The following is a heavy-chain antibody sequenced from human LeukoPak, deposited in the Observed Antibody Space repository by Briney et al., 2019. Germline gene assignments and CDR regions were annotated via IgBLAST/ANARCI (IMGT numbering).Heavy chain of an antibody. D-gene: IGHD3-22*01. J-gene: IGHJ4*02. Sequence: SSETLSLTCLVSGASISSRSYYWGWIRQPPGKGLEWIGSILYSGSTFYNPSLKSRVTISVYVSKNEFSLKLRSVTAADTSVYFCARHPGSDIMKIVVVSSPFDSWGQGNLVTVSS. CDR1: GASISSRSYY. V-gene: IGHV4-39*01. CDR3: ARHPGSDIMKIVVVSSPFDS. CDR2: ILYSGST.